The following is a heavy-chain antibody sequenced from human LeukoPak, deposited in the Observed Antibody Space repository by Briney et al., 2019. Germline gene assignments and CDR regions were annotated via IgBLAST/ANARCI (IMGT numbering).Heavy chain of an antibody. CDR1: GGSISNGGYY. CDR3: ARYDYGGYAARCFDY. V-gene: IGHV4-31*01. D-gene: IGHD4-17*01. CDR2: ISYGGST. Sequence: PSENLSLTCTVSGGSISNGGYYWSWIRQHPGKGLESIGYISYGGSTYYNPSLKSPLTISVDTSKNQFSLKLSSVTAADTAVYYCARYDYGGYAARCFDYWGLGTLVTVSS. J-gene: IGHJ4*02.